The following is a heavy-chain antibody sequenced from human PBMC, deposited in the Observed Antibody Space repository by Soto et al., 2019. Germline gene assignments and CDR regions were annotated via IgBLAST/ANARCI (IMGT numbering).Heavy chain of an antibody. CDR3: AREGPNYVNDH. Sequence: QVQLVESGGGVVQPGRSLRLSCAASGFTFSNSVMHWVRQAPGKRREWVAAMWSDGSNKNYLDSVKGRFTISRDNSKNTLYLQMNSLRAEDTAVYYCAREGPNYVNDHWGQGTLVTVSS. D-gene: IGHD4-4*01. J-gene: IGHJ4*02. CDR1: GFTFSNSV. CDR2: MWSDGSNK. V-gene: IGHV3-33*01.